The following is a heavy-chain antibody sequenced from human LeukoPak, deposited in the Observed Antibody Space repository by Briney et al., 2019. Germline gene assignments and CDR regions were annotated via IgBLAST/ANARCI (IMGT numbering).Heavy chain of an antibody. J-gene: IGHJ4*02. Sequence: GGSLGLSCAASGFIFSNYEMNWVRQAPGKGLEWVSYISSSGSTIYYADSVKGRFTISRDNAKNSLYLQMNSLRAEGTAVYYCAREVPSMDYWGQGTLVTVSS. V-gene: IGHV3-48*03. CDR1: GFIFSNYE. D-gene: IGHD4/OR15-4a*01. CDR3: AREVPSMDY. CDR2: ISSSGSTI.